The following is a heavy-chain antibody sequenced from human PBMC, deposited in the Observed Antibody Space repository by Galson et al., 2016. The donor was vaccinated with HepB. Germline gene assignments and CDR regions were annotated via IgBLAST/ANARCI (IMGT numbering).Heavy chain of an antibody. D-gene: IGHD2-8*01. CDR3: VTYFTS. V-gene: IGHV3-7*03. CDR2: IKEDGSEK. Sequence: LEWVANIKEDGSEKYYVDSVKGRFTISRENAKNSLYLQMNSLRAEDTAVYYCVTYFTSWGQGTLVTVSS. J-gene: IGHJ4*02.